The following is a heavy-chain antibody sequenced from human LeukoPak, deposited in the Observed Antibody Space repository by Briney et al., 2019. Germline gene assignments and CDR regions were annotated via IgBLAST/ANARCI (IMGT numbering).Heavy chain of an antibody. D-gene: IGHD3-22*01. CDR3: ARQSSGYFFYFDY. CDR1: GYSISSGYY. Sequence: PSETLSLTCTVSGYSISSGYYWGWIRQPPGKGLEWIGGIYHSGSTYYNPSLKSRVTISVDTSKNQFSLKLSSVTAADTAVYYCARQSSGYFFYFDYWGQGTLVTVSS. J-gene: IGHJ4*02. V-gene: IGHV4-38-2*02. CDR2: IYHSGST.